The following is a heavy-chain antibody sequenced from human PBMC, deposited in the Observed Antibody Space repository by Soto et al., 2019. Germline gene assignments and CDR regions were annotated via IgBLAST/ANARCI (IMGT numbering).Heavy chain of an antibody. V-gene: IGHV3-30-3*01. CDR3: APSYDSRPGYYFDY. D-gene: IGHD3-22*01. Sequence: QVQLVESGGGVVQPGRSLRLSCAASGFTFSSYAMHWVRQAPGKGLEWVAVISYDGSNKYYADSVKGRFTIPRDNSKNTLYLQMNSLRAEDTAVYYCAPSYDSRPGYYFDYWGQGTLVTVSS. CDR2: ISYDGSNK. CDR1: GFTFSSYA. J-gene: IGHJ4*02.